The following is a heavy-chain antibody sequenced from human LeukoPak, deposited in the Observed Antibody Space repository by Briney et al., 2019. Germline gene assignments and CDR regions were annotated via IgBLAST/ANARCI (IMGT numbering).Heavy chain of an antibody. CDR3: AKRGVVIRVILVGFHKEAYYFDS. CDR1: GITLSNYG. J-gene: IGHJ4*02. V-gene: IGHV3-23*01. Sequence: GGSLRLSCAVSGITLSNYGMSWVRQAPGQGLEWVAGISGSGGGTTYADSVKGRVTISRDNPKNTLYLQVNSLRAEDTTVYFCAKRGVVIRVILVGFHKEAYYFDSWGQGALVTVSS. CDR2: ISGSGGGT. D-gene: IGHD3-22*01.